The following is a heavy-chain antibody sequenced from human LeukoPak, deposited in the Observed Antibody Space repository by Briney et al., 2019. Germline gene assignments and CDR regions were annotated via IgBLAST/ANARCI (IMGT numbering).Heavy chain of an antibody. Sequence: GGSLRLSCAASGFTFSDYYMSWIRQAPGKGLGWVSFISGSSSTIYYADSVKGRFTISRDNAKNSLYLQMNSLRAEDTAIYYCARELRWELPFDYWGQGTLVTVSS. CDR1: GFTFSDYY. J-gene: IGHJ4*02. D-gene: IGHD1-26*01. CDR3: ARELRWELPFDY. V-gene: IGHV3-11*01. CDR2: ISGSSSTI.